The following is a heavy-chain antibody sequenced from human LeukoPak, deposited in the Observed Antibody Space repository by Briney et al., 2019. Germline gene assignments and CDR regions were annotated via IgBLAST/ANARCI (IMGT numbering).Heavy chain of an antibody. CDR3: ARVPRANSSSWYIWFDP. J-gene: IGHJ5*02. D-gene: IGHD6-13*01. V-gene: IGHV4-59*01. Sequence: NPSETLSLTCTVSGGSISSYYWSWIRQPPGKGLEWIGYIYYSGSTNYNPSLKSRVTISVDTSKNQFSLKLSSVTAADTAVYYCARVPRANSSSWYIWFDPWGQGTLVTVSS. CDR1: GGSISSYY. CDR2: IYYSGST.